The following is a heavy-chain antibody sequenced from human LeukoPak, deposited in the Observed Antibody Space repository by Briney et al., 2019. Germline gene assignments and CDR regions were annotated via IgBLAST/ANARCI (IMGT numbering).Heavy chain of an antibody. CDR3: ARLAAMVSYGMDV. V-gene: IGHV4-39*01. D-gene: IGHD5-18*01. CDR1: GGSISSSSYY. Sequence: SETLSLTCTVSGGSISSSSYYWGWIRQPPGKGLEWIGSIYYSGSTYYNPSLKSRVTISVDTSKNQLSLKLSSVTAADTAVYYCARLAAMVSYGMDVWGQGTTVTVSS. J-gene: IGHJ6*02. CDR2: IYYSGST.